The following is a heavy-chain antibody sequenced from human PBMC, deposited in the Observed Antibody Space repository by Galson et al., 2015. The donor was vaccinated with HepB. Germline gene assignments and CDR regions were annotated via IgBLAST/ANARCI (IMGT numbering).Heavy chain of an antibody. CDR2: IWYDGSNK. CDR3: ARVDDSSGYQIDY. D-gene: IGHD3-22*01. Sequence: SLRLSCAASGFTFSSYGMHWVRQAPGKGLEWVAAIWYDGSNKYYADSVKGRFTISRDNSKNTLYLQMNSLRAEDTAVYYCARVDDSSGYQIDYWGQGTLVTVSS. CDR1: GFTFSSYG. V-gene: IGHV3-33*01. J-gene: IGHJ4*02.